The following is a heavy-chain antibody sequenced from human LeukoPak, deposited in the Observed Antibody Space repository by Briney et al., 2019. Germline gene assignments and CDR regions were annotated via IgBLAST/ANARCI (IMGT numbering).Heavy chain of an antibody. CDR2: IYYSGST. J-gene: IGHJ4*02. CDR1: GDSISSYY. V-gene: IGHV4-59*08. D-gene: IGHD2-15*01. Sequence: SETLSHTCTVSGDSISSYYWSWVRQPPGKGLEWIGYIYYSGSTNYNPSLKSRVTVSVDTSKNQFSLKLSSVTAADTAVYYCARLAYCSGATCSDYFDYWGQGTLVTVSS. CDR3: ARLAYCSGATCSDYFDY.